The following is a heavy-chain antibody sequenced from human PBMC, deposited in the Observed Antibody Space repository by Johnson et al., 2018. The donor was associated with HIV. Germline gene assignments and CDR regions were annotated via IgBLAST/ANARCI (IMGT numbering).Heavy chain of an antibody. CDR1: GFTFSSYW. CDR2: INSDGSST. J-gene: IGHJ3*02. D-gene: IGHD2-15*01. CDR3: ARAWSLGAFDI. Sequence: VQLVESGGSVVRPGGSLRLSCAASGFTFSSYWMHWVRQAPGKGLVWVSRINSDGSSTSYADSVKGRFTISRDNAKNTLYLQMNSLRAEDTAVYYCARAWSLGAFDIWGQGTMVTVSS. V-gene: IGHV3-74*02.